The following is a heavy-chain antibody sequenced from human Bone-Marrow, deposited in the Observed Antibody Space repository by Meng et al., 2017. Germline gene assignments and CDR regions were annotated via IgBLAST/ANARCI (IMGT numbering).Heavy chain of an antibody. CDR3: ATRSGWCRFDS. CDR1: GASFSSVSW. CDR2: FHHIGTT. Sequence: QVQLVESGAVVVRPSATVSLSCGVSGASFSSVSWCTWSRPPGGEGVEWIGVFHHIGTTNYEPKFQSRVTITADESKNTASMRLSCLSAADTAVYYCATRSGWCRFDSWGQGTLVTVSS. D-gene: IGHD6-13*01. J-gene: IGHJ5*01. V-gene: IGHV4-4*02.